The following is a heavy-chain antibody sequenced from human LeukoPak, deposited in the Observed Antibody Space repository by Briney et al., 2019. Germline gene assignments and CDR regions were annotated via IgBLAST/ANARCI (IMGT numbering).Heavy chain of an antibody. CDR2: IKSKTDGGTT. CDR3: TTTSDYGDHKR. D-gene: IGHD4-17*01. CDR1: GFTFSNAW. J-gene: IGHJ4*02. V-gene: IGHV3-15*01. Sequence: GGSLRLSCAASGFTFSNAWMSWVRHARGKGLEWVGRIKSKTDGGTTDYAAPVKGRFTISRDDSKNTLYLQMNSLKTEDTAVYYCTTTSDYGDHKRWGEGTLVTVSS.